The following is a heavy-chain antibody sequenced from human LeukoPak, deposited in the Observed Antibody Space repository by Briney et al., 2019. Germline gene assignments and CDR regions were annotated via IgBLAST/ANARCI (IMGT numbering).Heavy chain of an antibody. CDR1: GFTFDDYA. CDR2: ISWNSGNI. CDR3: AKQLPEHTRYGMDV. V-gene: IGHV3-9*01. D-gene: IGHD2-2*01. Sequence: PGRSLRLSCAASGFTFDDYAMHWVRQAPGKGLEWVSGISWNSGNIGYADSVKGRLTISRDNAKNSLYLQLNSLRAEDTALYYCAKQLPEHTRYGMDVWGQGTTVTVSS. J-gene: IGHJ6*02.